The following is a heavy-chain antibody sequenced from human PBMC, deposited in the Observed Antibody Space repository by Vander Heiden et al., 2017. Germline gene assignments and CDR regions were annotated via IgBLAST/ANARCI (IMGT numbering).Heavy chain of an antibody. Sequence: EVQLVQSGADVNKPGESLKVSSTGAACSFTSYWIGWGRQMPGRGLEWMGISYPGDSATRYSPSFQGQVTISADKSISTAYLQWSSLKASDTAMYYCARASITIFGVVIPPDQWGQGTLVTVSS. J-gene: IGHJ4*02. D-gene: IGHD3-3*01. CDR2: SYPGDSAT. CDR1: ACSFTSYW. CDR3: ARASITIFGVVIPPDQ. V-gene: IGHV5-51*01.